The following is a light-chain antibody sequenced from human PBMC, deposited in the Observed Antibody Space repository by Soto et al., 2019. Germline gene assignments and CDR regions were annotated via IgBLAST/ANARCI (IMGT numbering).Light chain of an antibody. Sequence: EIVLTQSPGTLSLSPGERATLSCRARQSVFSSYLAWYQKKPGQAPRLLIYGASSRATGIPDRFSGSGSGTDFTLNISSLEPEDFAVYYCQQYGSSPCTFGQGTKVEIK. CDR1: QSVFSSY. CDR2: GAS. J-gene: IGKJ1*01. V-gene: IGKV3-20*01. CDR3: QQYGSSPCT.